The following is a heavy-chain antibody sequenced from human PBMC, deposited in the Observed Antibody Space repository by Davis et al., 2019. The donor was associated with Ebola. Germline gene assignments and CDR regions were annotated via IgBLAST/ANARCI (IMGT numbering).Heavy chain of an antibody. J-gene: IGHJ4*02. V-gene: IGHV4-4*02. CDR2: IYHSGST. CDR1: GGSISSSNW. CDR3: ARGGGWLPDF. Sequence: SETLSLTCAVSGGSISSSNWWSWVRQPPGKGLEWIGEIYHSGSTYYNPSLKSRVTISVDTSKNQFSLKLSSVTAADTAVYYCARGGGWLPDFWGLGTLVTVSS. D-gene: IGHD6-19*01.